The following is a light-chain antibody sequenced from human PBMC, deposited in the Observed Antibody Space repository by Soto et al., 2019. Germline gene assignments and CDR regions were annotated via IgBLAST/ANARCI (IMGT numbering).Light chain of an antibody. CDR1: QGVSSY. J-gene: IGKJ5*01. V-gene: IGKV1-8*01. CDR2: AAS. Sequence: AIRMTQSPSSFSASTGVRVTITCRASQGVSSYLAWYQQKPGKAPKLLIYAASTLQSGVPSRFSGSGSGTDFTLIISCLQSEDFATYYCQQYYSYLHTFGQGTRLEIK. CDR3: QQYYSYLHT.